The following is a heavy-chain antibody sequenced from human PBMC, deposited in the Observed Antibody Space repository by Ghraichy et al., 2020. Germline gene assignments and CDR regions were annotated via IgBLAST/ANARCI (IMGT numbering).Heavy chain of an antibody. CDR2: IKQDGSEK. CDR3: ARDGYYDSSGYSSAAFDI. V-gene: IGHV3-7*01. CDR1: GFTFSSYW. Sequence: GASLNISCAASGFTFSSYWMSWVRQAPGKGLEWVANIKQDGSEKYYVDSVKGRFTISRDNAKNSLYLQMNSLRAEDTAVYYCARDGYYDSSGYSSAAFDIWGQGTMVTVSS. J-gene: IGHJ3*02. D-gene: IGHD3-22*01.